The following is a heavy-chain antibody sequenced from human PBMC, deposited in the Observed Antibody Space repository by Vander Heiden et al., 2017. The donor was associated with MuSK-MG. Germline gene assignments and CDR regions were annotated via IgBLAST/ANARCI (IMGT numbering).Heavy chain of an antibody. D-gene: IGHD3-3*01. Sequence: EVQLVESGGVVVQPGGSLRLSCAASGFTFDAYTMHWVRQAPGKGLEWVSLISWDGGSTYYADSVKGRFTISRDNSKNSLYLQMNSLRTEDTALYYCAKATKAYYDFWSPAEYFQHWGQGTLVTVSS. V-gene: IGHV3-43*01. CDR1: GFTFDAYT. CDR3: AKATKAYYDFWSPAEYFQH. J-gene: IGHJ1*01. CDR2: ISWDGGST.